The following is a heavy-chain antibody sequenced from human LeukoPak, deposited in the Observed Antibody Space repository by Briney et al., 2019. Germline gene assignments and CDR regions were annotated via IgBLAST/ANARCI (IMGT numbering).Heavy chain of an antibody. CDR3: ATGEGGRWLQLSPIFDY. Sequence: ASVKVSCKVSGYTLTELSMHWVRQAPGKGLKWMGGIDPEDGETIYAQKFQGRVTMTEDTSTDTAYMELSSLRSEDTAVYYCATGEGGRWLQLSPIFDYWGQGTLVTVSS. V-gene: IGHV1-24*01. CDR2: IDPEDGET. J-gene: IGHJ4*02. D-gene: IGHD5-24*01. CDR1: GYTLTELS.